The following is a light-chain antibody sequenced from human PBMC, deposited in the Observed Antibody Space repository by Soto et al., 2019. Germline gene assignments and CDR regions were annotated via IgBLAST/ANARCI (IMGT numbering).Light chain of an antibody. V-gene: IGKV3-20*01. CDR3: HQYGNLPLT. CDR1: QSVSSSY. Sequence: LTQSQGTMSVSPEERATVSCRASQSVSSSYLAWYHQKPGQAPRLLIFGASSRATGIPDRFSGSGSGTDFTLTISRREPEDFAAYYCHQYGNLPLTFGGGTKVDIK. CDR2: GAS. J-gene: IGKJ4*01.